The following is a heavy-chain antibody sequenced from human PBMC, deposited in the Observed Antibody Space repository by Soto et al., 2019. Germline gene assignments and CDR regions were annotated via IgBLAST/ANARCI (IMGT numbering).Heavy chain of an antibody. J-gene: IGHJ6*02. D-gene: IGHD3-22*01. CDR3: AGVLAVDSSGNYNYYYNGMDV. Sequence: SETLSLTCTVSGGSISSYYWSWIRQSPGKGLEWIGYIYYSGSTNYNPSLKSRVTISVDTSKNQFSLKLSSVTAADTAVYYCAGVLAVDSSGNYNYYYNGMDVWGQGTTVTVSS. CDR1: GGSISSYY. CDR2: IYYSGST. V-gene: IGHV4-59*08.